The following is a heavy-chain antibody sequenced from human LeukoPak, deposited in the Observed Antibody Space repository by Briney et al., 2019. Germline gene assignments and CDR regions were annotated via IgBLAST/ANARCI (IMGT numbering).Heavy chain of an antibody. J-gene: IGHJ4*02. CDR2: IYSNGNT. V-gene: IGHV4-39*07. CDR3: ARSATVTTGYFDY. D-gene: IGHD4-17*01. Sequence: SETLSLTCTVSGDSISGGTFYWGWIRQSPEKGLDWIGSIYSNGNTYYNPSVKSRVTMSVDTSKNQFSLKLTSMTAAETAVYYCARSATVTTGYFDYWGQGALVTVSS. CDR1: GDSISGGTFY.